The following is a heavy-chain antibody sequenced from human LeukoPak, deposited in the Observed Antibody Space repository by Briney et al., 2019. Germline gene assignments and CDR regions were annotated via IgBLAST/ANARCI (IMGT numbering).Heavy chain of an antibody. V-gene: IGHV3-30-3*01. D-gene: IGHD6-19*01. Sequence: PGGSLRLSCAASGFTFSSYAMSWVRQAPGKGLEWVAVISYDGSNKYYADSVKGRFTISRDNSMNTLYLQMDSLRAEDTAVYYCARDALKNGCTYDYFDHWGQGTLVTVSS. CDR2: ISYDGSNK. CDR1: GFTFSSYA. CDR3: ARDALKNGCTYDYFDH. J-gene: IGHJ4*02.